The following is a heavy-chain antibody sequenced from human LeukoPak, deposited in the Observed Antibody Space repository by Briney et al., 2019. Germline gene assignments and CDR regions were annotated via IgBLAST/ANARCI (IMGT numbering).Heavy chain of an antibody. CDR1: GGSISSSSYY. D-gene: IGHD6-19*01. Sequence: PSETLSLTCTVSGGSISSSSYYWGWISQPPGKGLEWIGSIYYSGSTYYNPSLKSRVTISVDTSKNQFSLKLSSVTAADTAVYYCARQDSSGWYSTDYWGQGTLVTVSS. V-gene: IGHV4-39*01. CDR3: ARQDSSGWYSTDY. CDR2: IYYSGST. J-gene: IGHJ4*02.